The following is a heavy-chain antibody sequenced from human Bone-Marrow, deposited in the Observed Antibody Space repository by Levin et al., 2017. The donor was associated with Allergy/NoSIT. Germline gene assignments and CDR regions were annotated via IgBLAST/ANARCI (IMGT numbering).Heavy chain of an antibody. D-gene: IGHD6-19*01. CDR1: GYIFTSSD. Sequence: GESLKISCKASGYIFTSSDINWVRQATGQGLEWMGWMNPNSGNTGYAQKFQGRVTMTRNTSITTAYMELSSLRSEDTAVYYCARGLGSAPMYWFDPWGQGTLVTVSS. CDR3: ARGLGSAPMYWFDP. J-gene: IGHJ5*02. CDR2: MNPNSGNT. V-gene: IGHV1-8*02.